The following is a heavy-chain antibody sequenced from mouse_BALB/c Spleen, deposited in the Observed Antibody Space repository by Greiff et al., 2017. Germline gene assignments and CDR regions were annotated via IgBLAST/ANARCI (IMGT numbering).Heavy chain of an antibody. V-gene: IGHV1-67*01. J-gene: IGHJ4*01. CDR3: ARGYYGSSYVKAMDY. Sequence: QVQLQQSGPELVRPGVSVKISCKGSSYTFTDYAMHWVKQSHAKSLEWIGVISTYYGNTNYNQKFKGKATMTVDKSSSTAYMELARLTSEDSAVYYCARGYYGSSYVKAMDYWGQGTSVTVSS. D-gene: IGHD1-1*01. CDR1: SYTFTDYA. CDR2: ISTYYGNT.